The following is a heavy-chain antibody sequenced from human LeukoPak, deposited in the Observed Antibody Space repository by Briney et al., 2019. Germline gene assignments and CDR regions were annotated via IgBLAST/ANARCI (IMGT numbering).Heavy chain of an antibody. CDR1: GYIFTTYW. V-gene: IGHV5-51*01. CDR3: ARQFRDSSGYYSYYFDY. J-gene: IGHJ4*02. Sequence: GESLNFSCKGSGYIFTTYWIGWVRDMRGRGLEWMGIIDPDDSYTRYSPSFQGQVTISADKSISTAYLQWSSLKASDTAMYYCARQFRDSSGYYSYYFDYWGQGTLVTVSS. D-gene: IGHD3-22*01. CDR2: IDPDDSYT.